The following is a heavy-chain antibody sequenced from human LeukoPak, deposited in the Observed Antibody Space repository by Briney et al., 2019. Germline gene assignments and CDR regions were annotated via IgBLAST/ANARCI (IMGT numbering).Heavy chain of an antibody. J-gene: IGHJ6*02. D-gene: IGHD2-2*01. V-gene: IGHV4-59*01. CDR1: GGSINSYY. CDR2: IFYSGST. Sequence: PSETLSLTCTVSGGSINSYYWSWIRQPPGKGLEWIGYIFYSGSTDYNPSLKSRVTISVDTSKNQFSLKLSSVIAADTAVYYCARCSNPAANNYYYYYGMDVWGQGTTVTVSS. CDR3: ARCSNPAANNYYYYYGMDV.